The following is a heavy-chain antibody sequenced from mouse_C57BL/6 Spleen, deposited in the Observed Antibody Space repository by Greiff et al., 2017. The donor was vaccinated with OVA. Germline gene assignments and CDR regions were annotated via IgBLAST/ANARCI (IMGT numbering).Heavy chain of an antibody. J-gene: IGHJ1*03. D-gene: IGHD2-5*01. Sequence: EVNLVESGGGLVKPGGSLKLSCAASGFTFSSYTMSWVRQTPEKRLEWVATISGGGGNSYYPDSVQGRFPISRDNAKNTLYLQRSSLRYEDTALYYGARRTDSNYDDWYFDVWGTGTTVTVSS. V-gene: IGHV5-9*01. CDR2: ISGGGGNS. CDR3: ARRTDSNYDDWYFDV. CDR1: GFTFSSYT.